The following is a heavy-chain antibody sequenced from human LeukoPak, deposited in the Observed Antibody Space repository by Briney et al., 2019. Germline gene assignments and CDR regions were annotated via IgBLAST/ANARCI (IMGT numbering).Heavy chain of an antibody. Sequence: GGSLRLSCAASGFTFSSYDMHWVRQATGKGLEWASAIGTAGDTYYPGSVKGRFTISRENAKNSLYLQMNSLRAGDTAVYYCARGILFGAAAGTEPFDYWGQGTLVTVSS. CDR2: IGTAGDT. V-gene: IGHV3-13*01. CDR1: GFTFSSYD. CDR3: ARGILFGAAAGTEPFDY. J-gene: IGHJ4*02. D-gene: IGHD6-13*01.